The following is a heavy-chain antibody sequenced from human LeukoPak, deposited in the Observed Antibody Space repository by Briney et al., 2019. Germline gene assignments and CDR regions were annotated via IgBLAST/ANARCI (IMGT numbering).Heavy chain of an antibody. D-gene: IGHD5-12*01. CDR1: GGSISSGGYY. CDR3: ARDLHRSQYNAHEGH. V-gene: IGHV4-31*03. CDR2: LYYSGST. Sequence: SETLSLTCTVSGGSISSGGYYWSWIRQHPGKGLEWIGFLYYSGSTYYNPSLKSRVTISIDTSKNQFSLKLSSVTAADTAVYYCARDLHRSQYNAHEGHWGQGTLVTVSS. J-gene: IGHJ4*02.